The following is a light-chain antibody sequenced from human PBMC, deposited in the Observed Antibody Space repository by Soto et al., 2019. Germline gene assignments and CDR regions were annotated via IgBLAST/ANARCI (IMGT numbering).Light chain of an antibody. J-gene: IGLJ1*01. Sequence: QSVVTQPASVSGSPGQSITISFTGTSSDVGGYNYVSWYQQHPGKAPKLMIYDVSNRPSGVSNRFSGSKSGNTASLTISGLQAEDEADYYCSSYTSSSTLVFGTGTKVTVL. CDR1: SSDVGGYNY. CDR2: DVS. V-gene: IGLV2-14*01. CDR3: SSYTSSSTLV.